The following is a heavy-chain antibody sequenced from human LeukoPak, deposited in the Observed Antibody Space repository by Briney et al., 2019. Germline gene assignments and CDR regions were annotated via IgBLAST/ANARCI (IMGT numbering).Heavy chain of an antibody. J-gene: IGHJ4*02. D-gene: IGHD7-27*01. CDR2: ISNSGTSI. Sequence: GGSLRLSCAASGFTFSDSYMTWIRQAPGKGLEWVSYISNSGTSIFYADSVKGRFTTSRYNAKSSLYLQMNSLSAEDTAVYYCGRGHWGLDYWGQGALVTVSS. CDR3: GRGHWGLDY. CDR1: GFTFSDSY. V-gene: IGHV3-11*04.